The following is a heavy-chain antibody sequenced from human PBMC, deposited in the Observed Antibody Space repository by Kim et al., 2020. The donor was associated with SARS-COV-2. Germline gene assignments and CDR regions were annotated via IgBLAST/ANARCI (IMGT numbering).Heavy chain of an antibody. Sequence: SETLSLTCTVSGGSISSSYWSWIRQPPGKGLEWIGYIYYSGTTNYSPSLKSRATMSVDTSTNQFSLKLTSVTAADTAVYYCARHRQGNWRWFDPWGQGTLVTVSS. CDR2: IYYSGTT. D-gene: IGHD1-1*01. CDR3: ARHRQGNWRWFDP. J-gene: IGHJ5*02. CDR1: GGSISSSY. V-gene: IGHV4-59*08.